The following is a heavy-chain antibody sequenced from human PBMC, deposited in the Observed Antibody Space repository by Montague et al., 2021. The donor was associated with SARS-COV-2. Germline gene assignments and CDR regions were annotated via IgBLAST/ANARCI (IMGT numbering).Heavy chain of an antibody. J-gene: IGHJ3*02. CDR1: GDSISSYY. CDR2: AYYVPSTNXANT. CDR3: ARTWRFGQSYGLDI. Sequence: SETLSLTCSVSGDSISSYYYNWIRQTPGKGLEWIGYAYYVPSTNXANTNSNPSLKRRVTISLDTSENQFSLKLSSVTAADTAVYYCARTWRFGQSYGLDIWGQGTMVTVPS. D-gene: IGHD3-16*01. V-gene: IGHV4-59*01.